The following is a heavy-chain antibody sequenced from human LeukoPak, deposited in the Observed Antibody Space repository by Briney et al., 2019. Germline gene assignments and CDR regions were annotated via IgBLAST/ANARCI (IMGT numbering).Heavy chain of an antibody. D-gene: IGHD2-15*01. Sequence: GESLKISCKGSGYSFTNYWIGWVRQMPGKGLEWMGSIYPSDSDTRYSPSLQGQVTISADKSISTAYLQWSSLKASDTAMFYCARRYCSGGSCNFDYWGQGTLVTVSS. CDR1: GYSFTNYW. CDR3: ARRYCSGGSCNFDY. CDR2: IYPSDSDT. J-gene: IGHJ4*02. V-gene: IGHV5-51*01.